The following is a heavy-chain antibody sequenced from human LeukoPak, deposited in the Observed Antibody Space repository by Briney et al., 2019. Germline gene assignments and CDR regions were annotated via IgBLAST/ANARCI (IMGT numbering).Heavy chain of an antibody. Sequence: GASVKVSCKASGYTFTSYYMHWVRQAPGQGLEWMGIINPSGGSTSYAQKFQGRVTMTRDTSTSTVYMELSSLRSEDTAVYYCARDKYYYDSSADYRTTSFDYWGQGTLVTVSS. CDR2: INPSGGST. CDR3: ARDKYYYDSSADYRTTSFDY. CDR1: GYTFTSYY. D-gene: IGHD3-22*01. V-gene: IGHV1-46*01. J-gene: IGHJ4*02.